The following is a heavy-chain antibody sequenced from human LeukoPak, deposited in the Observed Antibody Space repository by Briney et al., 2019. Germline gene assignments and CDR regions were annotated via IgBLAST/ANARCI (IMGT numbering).Heavy chain of an antibody. V-gene: IGHV1-2*02. J-gene: IGHJ4*02. CDR2: INPNSGDT. Sequence: ALVKVSCKASGYTFTGYYMHWVRRAPGQGLEWLGWINPNSGDTNFAQKFQGRVTMTRDTSISTAYMELSRLRSDDTAVYYCARDLAGYNWNDAGFDSWGQGTLVTVSS. CDR1: GYTFTGYY. CDR3: ARDLAGYNWNDAGFDS. D-gene: IGHD1-20*01.